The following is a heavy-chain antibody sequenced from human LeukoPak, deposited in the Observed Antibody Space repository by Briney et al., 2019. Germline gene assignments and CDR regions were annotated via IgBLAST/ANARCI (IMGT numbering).Heavy chain of an antibody. CDR3: AREIWGIGYFDL. Sequence: GASVKVSCKASGYTFTGYYMHWVRQAPGQGLEWMGWINPNSGGTNYAQKFQGRVTMTTDTSISTAYMELRSLRSDDTAVYYCAREIWGIGYFDLWGRGTLVTVSS. CDR2: INPNSGGT. CDR1: GYTFTGYY. V-gene: IGHV1-2*02. J-gene: IGHJ2*01. D-gene: IGHD7-27*01.